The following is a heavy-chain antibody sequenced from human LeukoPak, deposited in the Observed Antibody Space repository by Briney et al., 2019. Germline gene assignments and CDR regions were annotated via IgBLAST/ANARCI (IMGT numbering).Heavy chain of an antibody. Sequence: QPGGSLRLSCAASGFTFSSYSMNWVRQAPGKGPEWIAYVTSSSRTIYYADSVKGRFTISRGNAKSSLYLQLDSLRAEDTAVYYCARDLIGGNAYDYWGQGALVTVSS. CDR2: VTSSSRTI. J-gene: IGHJ4*02. CDR3: ARDLIGGNAYDY. V-gene: IGHV3-48*01. CDR1: GFTFSSYS. D-gene: IGHD2-15*01.